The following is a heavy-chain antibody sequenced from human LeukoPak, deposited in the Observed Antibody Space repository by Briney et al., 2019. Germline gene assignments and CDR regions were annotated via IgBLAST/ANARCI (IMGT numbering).Heavy chain of an antibody. J-gene: IGHJ4*02. CDR1: GYSSSTYW. CDR3: ATWGSSAWFDY. D-gene: IGHD6-19*01. CDR2: IYPGDSDT. Sequence: GESLKISCKGSGYSSSTYWIGWVCQMPGKGLEYMGIIYPGDSDTRYSPSFQGQVTISADKSISAAYLQWSSLKASDTAIYYCATWGSSAWFDYWGQGTLVTVSS. V-gene: IGHV5-51*01.